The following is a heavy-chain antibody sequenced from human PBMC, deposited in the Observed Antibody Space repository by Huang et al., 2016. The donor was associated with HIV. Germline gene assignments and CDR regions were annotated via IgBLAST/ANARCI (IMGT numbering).Heavy chain of an antibody. Sequence: QMRFQESGPGLVKPSGTLSLTCNVSGGSINTGRYYWGWIRQPPGKGREWVGSLYYTGKSHYDPSLKGRLTMSADTSKNQFSLNLSSVTAADTAIYYCARNHDFWRGRMFAISYFDVWGRGTLVTVAS. D-gene: IGHD3-3*01. J-gene: IGHJ2*01. V-gene: IGHV4-39*01. CDR2: LYYTGKS. CDR1: GGSINTGRYY. CDR3: ARNHDFWRGRMFAISYFDV.